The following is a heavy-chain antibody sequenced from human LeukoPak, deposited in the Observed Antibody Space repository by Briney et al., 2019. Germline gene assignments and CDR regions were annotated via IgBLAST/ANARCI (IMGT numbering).Heavy chain of an antibody. CDR2: IYYSGST. CDR3: ARDKEVAAAGLFDY. CDR1: TFSSYG. J-gene: IGHJ4*02. V-gene: IGHV4-39*07. D-gene: IGHD6-13*01. Sequence: TFSSYGMSWVRQPPWKGLEWIGGIYYSGSTYYNPSLKSRVTISVDTSKNQFSLKLSSVTAADTAVYYCARDKEVAAAGLFDYWGQGTLVTVSS.